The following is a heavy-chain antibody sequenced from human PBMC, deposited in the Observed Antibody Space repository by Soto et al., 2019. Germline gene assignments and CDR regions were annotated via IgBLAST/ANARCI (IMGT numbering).Heavy chain of an antibody. CDR3: AKDRRAGGNYGFYSDF. Sequence: GGSLRLSCAASGFTFSSYAMSRVRQAPGKGLEWVSFSSATGAGTYYADSVKGRFTISRDNSKNTLYLQMTSLRADDTAVYYCAKDRRAGGNYGFYSDFWGQGALVTVSS. CDR1: GFTFSSYA. V-gene: IGHV3-23*01. J-gene: IGHJ4*02. CDR2: SSATGAGT. D-gene: IGHD1-7*01.